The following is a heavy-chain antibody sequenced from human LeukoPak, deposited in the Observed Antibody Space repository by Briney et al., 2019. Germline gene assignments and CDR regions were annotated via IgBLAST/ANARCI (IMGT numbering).Heavy chain of an antibody. V-gene: IGHV3-23*01. D-gene: IGHD3-9*01. CDR2: ISGSSGST. Sequence: PGGSLRLSCAASGFTFRNYAMTWVRQAPGKGLEWVSGISGSSGSTYYADSVKGRFTISRDNSKNTLYLQMNSLRAEDTALYYCASDILTGYYGAYFDYWGQGTLVTLSS. J-gene: IGHJ4*02. CDR3: ASDILTGYYGAYFDY. CDR1: GFTFRNYA.